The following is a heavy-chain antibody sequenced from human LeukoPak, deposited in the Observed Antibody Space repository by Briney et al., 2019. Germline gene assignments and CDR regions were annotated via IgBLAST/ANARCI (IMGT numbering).Heavy chain of an antibody. D-gene: IGHD5-18*01. CDR1: GGSISSGSYY. J-gene: IGHJ2*01. V-gene: IGHV4-61*02. CDR2: IYTSGST. Sequence: SQTLSLTCTVSGGSISSGSYYWSCIRQPAGKGLECIGRIYTSGSTNYNPSLKSRVTISVDTSKNQFSLKLSSVTAADTAVYYCARDRPLTVDTAMAKAYWYFDLWGRGTLVTVSS. CDR3: ARDRPLTVDTAMAKAYWYFDL.